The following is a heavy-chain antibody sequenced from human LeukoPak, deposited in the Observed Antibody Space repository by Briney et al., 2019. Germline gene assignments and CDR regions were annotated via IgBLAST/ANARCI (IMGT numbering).Heavy chain of an antibody. Sequence: GGSLRLSCAASGFSFSGHWMHWARQLPGKGLVWVSRISPTGSTTSYADSVKGRFTVSRDNAKNTLYLQVNNLRAEDTAVYYYARGPSSNWSGLDFWGQGTLLTVSS. CDR2: ISPTGSTT. J-gene: IGHJ4*02. CDR3: ARGPSSNWSGLDF. V-gene: IGHV3-74*01. D-gene: IGHD6-13*01. CDR1: GFSFSGHW.